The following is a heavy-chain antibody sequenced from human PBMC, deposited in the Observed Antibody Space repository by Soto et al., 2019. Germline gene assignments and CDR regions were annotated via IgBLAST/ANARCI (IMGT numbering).Heavy chain of an antibody. Sequence: SESLSLTCTVSGGSISSDANFWSWIRQLPGRGLEWIGYISYTGRTYYTPSLNSRLTISLDTSKNLFSLRLSAVTAAGTAVYFCARGSFSSSSSWFDPWGQGTPVTVSS. CDR1: GGSISSDANF. CDR3: ARGSFSSSSSWFDP. V-gene: IGHV4-31*03. CDR2: ISYTGRT. D-gene: IGHD6-6*01. J-gene: IGHJ5*02.